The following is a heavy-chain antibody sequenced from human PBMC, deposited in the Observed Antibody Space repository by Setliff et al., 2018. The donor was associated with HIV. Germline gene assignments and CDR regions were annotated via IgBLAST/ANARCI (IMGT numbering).Heavy chain of an antibody. Sequence: PSETLSLTCAVSGGSISGSHWNWIRQSPGGGLEWIGYIYYSGSTNYNPSFKRRVTISIDKSRESFSVTLSSVTAADTAMYYCARYTVGSMVDYWGPGTLVTVSS. D-gene: IGHD5-12*01. CDR2: IYYSGST. CDR1: GGSISGSH. J-gene: IGHJ4*02. V-gene: IGHV4-59*08. CDR3: ARYTVGSMVDY.